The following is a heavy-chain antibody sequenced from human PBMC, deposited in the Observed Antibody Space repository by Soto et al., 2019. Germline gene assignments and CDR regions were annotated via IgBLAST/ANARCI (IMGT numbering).Heavy chain of an antibody. CDR1: GFTFSSCW. Sequence: GGSLRLSCAASGFTFSSCWMSWVRQAPGKGLEWVANIKQDGSEKYYVDSVKGRFTISRDNAKNSLYLQMNSLRAEDTAVYYCARELDFWSGYFDYWGQGTLVTVS. CDR2: IKQDGSEK. J-gene: IGHJ4*02. V-gene: IGHV3-7*01. D-gene: IGHD3-3*01. CDR3: ARELDFWSGYFDY.